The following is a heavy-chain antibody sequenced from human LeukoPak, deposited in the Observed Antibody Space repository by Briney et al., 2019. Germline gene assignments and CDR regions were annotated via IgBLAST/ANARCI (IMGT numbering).Heavy chain of an antibody. J-gene: IGHJ4*02. CDR3: ARVWFAGSYPLDY. V-gene: IGHV3-11*01. CDR2: ISSSGSTI. Sequence: GGSLRLSCAASGFIFSDYYMGWIRQAPGKGLEWVSYISSSGSTIYYADSVKGRFTISRDNAKNSLYLQMNSLRAEDTAVYYCARVWFAGSYPLDYWGQGTLVTVSS. CDR1: GFIFSDYY. D-gene: IGHD3-10*01.